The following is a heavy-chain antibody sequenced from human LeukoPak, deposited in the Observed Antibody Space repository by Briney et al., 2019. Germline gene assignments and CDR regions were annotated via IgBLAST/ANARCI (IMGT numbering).Heavy chain of an antibody. Sequence: SETLSLTCTVSGGSISSHYWTWIRQPAGKGLEWIGRIYTSGSTNYNPSLKSRVTMSVDTSKNQFYLKVSAVTAADTGVYYCARATDFSRGWLLDQWGQGSLVTVSS. D-gene: IGHD6-19*01. CDR1: GGSISSHY. J-gene: IGHJ4*02. CDR3: ARATDFSRGWLLDQ. V-gene: IGHV4-4*07. CDR2: IYTSGST.